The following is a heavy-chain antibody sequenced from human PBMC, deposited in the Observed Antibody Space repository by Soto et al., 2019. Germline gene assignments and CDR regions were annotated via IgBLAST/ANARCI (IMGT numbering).Heavy chain of an antibody. V-gene: IGHV3-23*01. CDR2: ISGSGAST. J-gene: IGHJ4*02. Sequence: GGSLRLSCAASGFTFSSYAMSRVRQAPGKGLEWVSAISGSGASTYYADSVKGRFTISRDNSKNTLYLQMNSLRAEDTAVYYCAHFDWFIDYWGQGTLVTVSS. D-gene: IGHD3-9*01. CDR3: AHFDWFIDY. CDR1: GFTFSSYA.